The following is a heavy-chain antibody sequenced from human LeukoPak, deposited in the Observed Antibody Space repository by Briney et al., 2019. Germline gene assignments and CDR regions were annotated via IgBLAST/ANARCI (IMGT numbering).Heavy chain of an antibody. CDR1: GFIFSNYA. CDR2: IRYDGSNK. J-gene: IGHJ4*02. V-gene: IGHV3-30*02. D-gene: IGHD6-6*01. Sequence: GGSLRLSCAASGFIFSNYAMHWVRQAPGRGLEWVTFIRYDGSNKYYAESVKGRFTISRDNSKNTLYLQMNSLRAEDTAVYYCAKAIHSSSSGVVDYWGQGTLVTVSS. CDR3: AKAIHSSSSGVVDY.